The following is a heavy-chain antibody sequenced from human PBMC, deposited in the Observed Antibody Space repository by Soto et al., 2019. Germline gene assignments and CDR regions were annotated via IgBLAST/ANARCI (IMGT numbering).Heavy chain of an antibody. D-gene: IGHD3-3*01. J-gene: IGHJ6*03. Sequence: PGGSLRLSCAASGFTFSDYYMSWIRQAPGKGLERVSYISSSGSTIYYAEYVKGRFTNSRDNAKNSLYLQMNSLRDEDTAVYYCVRSSGFLEWLPKPWYMDVWGKGTTVTVSS. CDR2: ISSSGSTI. CDR1: GFTFSDYY. V-gene: IGHV3-11*01. CDR3: VRSSGFLEWLPKPWYMDV.